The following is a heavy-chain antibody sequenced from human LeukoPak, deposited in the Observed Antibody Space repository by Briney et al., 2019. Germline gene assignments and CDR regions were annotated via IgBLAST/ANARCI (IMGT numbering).Heavy chain of an antibody. CDR3: ARYEPLLRYFQH. V-gene: IGHV1-8*01. J-gene: IGHJ1*01. D-gene: IGHD3-16*01. CDR1: GYSFTSYD. Sequence: GASVKVSCRASGYSFTSYDINWVRQPIGQGLEWMGWMNPNSGDAGYVQKFQGRVTMTRNTSISTAYMELSSLRSEDTAVYYCARYEPLLRYFQHWGQGTLVTVSS. CDR2: MNPNSGDA.